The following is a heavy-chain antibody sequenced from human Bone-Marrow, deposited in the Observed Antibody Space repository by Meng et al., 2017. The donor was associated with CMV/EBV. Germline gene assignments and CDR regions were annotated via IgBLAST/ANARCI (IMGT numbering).Heavy chain of an antibody. D-gene: IGHD2-2*01. Sequence: ASVKVSCKASGYAFTGYYMHWVRQAPGQGLEWMGWINPNSGGTNYAQKFQGRVTMTRDTSISTAYMELSRLRSDDTAVYYCARATYCSSTSCYERLWFDPWGQGTLVTVSS. CDR3: ARATYCSSTSCYERLWFDP. V-gene: IGHV1-2*02. J-gene: IGHJ5*02. CDR1: GYAFTGYY. CDR2: INPNSGGT.